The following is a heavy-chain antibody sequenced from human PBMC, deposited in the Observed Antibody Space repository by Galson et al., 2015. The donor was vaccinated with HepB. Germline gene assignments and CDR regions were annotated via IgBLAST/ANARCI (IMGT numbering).Heavy chain of an antibody. J-gene: IGHJ6*02. D-gene: IGHD1-1*01. CDR1: GYSFSNYG. V-gene: IGHV1-18*01. CDR3: ARDSRLELRLNNYFSYGMDV. CDR2: FSGYDGST. Sequence: SCKASGYSFSNYGLSWIRQAPGPGLEWMGWFSGYDGSTNYAQKFQGRVTMTADASTGTAYLELTNLRSDDTAVYYCARDSRLELRLNNYFSYGMDVWGQGSAVTVSS.